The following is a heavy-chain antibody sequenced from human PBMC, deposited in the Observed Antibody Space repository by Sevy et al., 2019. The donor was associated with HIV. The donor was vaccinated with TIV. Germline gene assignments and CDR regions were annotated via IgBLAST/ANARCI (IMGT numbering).Heavy chain of an antibody. CDR1: GFSFDSYG. V-gene: IGHV3-23*01. CDR3: AKEGGGHYDPDEIGYYFYYYNMDV. J-gene: IGHJ6*03. D-gene: IGHD3-22*01. Sequence: GGSLRLSCAVSGFSFDSYGMTWVRQAPGKGLEWVSGISGSGTRTYYADSVKGRFSISRDNSKNRLYLQMNSLRREDTAMYYCAKEGGGHYDPDEIGYYFYYYNMDVWGKGTTVTVSS. CDR2: ISGSGTRT.